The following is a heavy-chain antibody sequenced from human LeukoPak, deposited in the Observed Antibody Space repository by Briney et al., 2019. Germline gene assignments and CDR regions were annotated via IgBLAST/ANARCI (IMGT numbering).Heavy chain of an antibody. CDR2: IYYSGST. Sequence: ESLRLSCTASGFTFSNFWMGWVRQAPGKGQEWIGSIYYSGSTYYNPSLKSRVTISVDTSENQFSLKLSSVTAADTAVYYCARHGYGDYGSQKFDYWGQGTLVTVSS. D-gene: IGHD4-17*01. J-gene: IGHJ4*02. V-gene: IGHV4-39*01. CDR3: ARHGYGDYGSQKFDY. CDR1: GFTFSNFW.